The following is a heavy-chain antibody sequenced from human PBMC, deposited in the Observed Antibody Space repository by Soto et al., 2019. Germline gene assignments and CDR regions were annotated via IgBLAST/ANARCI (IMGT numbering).Heavy chain of an antibody. J-gene: IGHJ4*02. CDR2: ISYDGSNK. V-gene: IGHV3-30-3*01. CDR3: ARDGHSSGWYNYFDY. CDR1: GFTFSSYA. D-gene: IGHD6-19*01. Sequence: GGSLRLSCAASGFTFSSYAMHWVRQAPGKGLEWVAVISYDGSNKYYADSVKGRFTISRDNSKNTLYLQMNSLRAEDTAVYYCARDGHSSGWYNYFDYWGQGTLGTVS.